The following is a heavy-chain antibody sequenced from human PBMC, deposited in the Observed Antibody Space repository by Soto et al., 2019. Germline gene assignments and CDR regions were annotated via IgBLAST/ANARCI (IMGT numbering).Heavy chain of an antibody. CDR2: INPSGGST. D-gene: IGHD2-2*01. J-gene: IGHJ5*01. Sequence: ASVEVSSTGSGYFFTSYSMHWVRQAPGQGLEWMGVINPSGGSTSYAQKFQGRVTMTRDTSTSTVYMELSSLRSEDTAVYYCARDIPDPHCSSTSCYHNWFDSWGQGTLVTVSS. V-gene: IGHV1-46*03. CDR3: ARDIPDPHCSSTSCYHNWFDS. CDR1: GYFFTSYS.